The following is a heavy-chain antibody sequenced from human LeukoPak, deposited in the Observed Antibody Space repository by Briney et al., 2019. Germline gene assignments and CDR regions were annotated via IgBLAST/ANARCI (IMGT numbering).Heavy chain of an antibody. Sequence: SETLSLTCTASGGSISSYYWSWIRQPAGKGLEWIGRIYTSGSTNYNPSLKSRVTISVDKSKNQFSLKLSSVTAADTAVYYCAREIGYCSSTSCYYYYYYMDVWGKGTTVTVSS. V-gene: IGHV4-4*07. CDR2: IYTSGST. CDR1: GGSISSYY. CDR3: AREIGYCSSTSCYYYYYYMDV. J-gene: IGHJ6*03. D-gene: IGHD2-2*01.